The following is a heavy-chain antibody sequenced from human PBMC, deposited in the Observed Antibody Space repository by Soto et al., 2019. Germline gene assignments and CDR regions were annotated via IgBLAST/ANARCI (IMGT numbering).Heavy chain of an antibody. V-gene: IGHV5-10-1*01. Sequence: GESLKISCKGSGYGFTDLWITWVRQVPGKGLEWIGRIDPPDSYTKYSPSLQGHVTISVDKSISTSYLQWSSLKASDTAIYYCARRGYSSFMGYYYAMDVWGQGTPVTVSS. CDR1: GYGFTDLW. CDR2: IDPPDSYT. CDR3: ARRGYSSFMGYYYAMDV. D-gene: IGHD6-19*01. J-gene: IGHJ6*02.